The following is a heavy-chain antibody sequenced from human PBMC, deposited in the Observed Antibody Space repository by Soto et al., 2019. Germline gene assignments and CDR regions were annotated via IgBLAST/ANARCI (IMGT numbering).Heavy chain of an antibody. CDR1: GYTLTELS. J-gene: IGHJ5*02. D-gene: IGHD5-12*01. CDR2: FDSEDGET. V-gene: IGHV1-24*01. CDR3: ATEPPRQYSGVAWFDP. Sequence: ASVKVSCKVSGYTLTELSMHWVRQAPGKGLEWMGGFDSEDGETIYAQKFQGRVTMTEDTSTDTAYRELSSLRSEDTAVYYCATEPPRQYSGVAWFDPWGQGTMVTVSS.